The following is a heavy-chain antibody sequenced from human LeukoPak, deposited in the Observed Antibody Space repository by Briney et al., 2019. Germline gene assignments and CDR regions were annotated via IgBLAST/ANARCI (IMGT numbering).Heavy chain of an antibody. V-gene: IGHV4-59*12. Sequence: SETLSLTCTVSGGSISSYYWSWIRQPPGKGLEWIGYIYYSGSTNYNPSLKSRVTISVDKSKNQFSLKLSSVTAADTAVYYCARVWYYDSLIYYYYYYMDVWGKGTTVTVSS. CDR3: ARVWYYDSLIYYYYYYMDV. CDR2: IYYSGST. D-gene: IGHD3-22*01. CDR1: GGSISSYY. J-gene: IGHJ6*03.